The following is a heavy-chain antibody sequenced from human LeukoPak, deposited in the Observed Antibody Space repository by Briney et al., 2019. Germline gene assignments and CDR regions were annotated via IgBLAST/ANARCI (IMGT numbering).Heavy chain of an antibody. CDR1: GGTFSSYA. CDR3: ARDRADSSGYYYRFDY. CDR2: IIPIFGTA. D-gene: IGHD3-22*01. J-gene: IGHJ4*02. V-gene: IGHV1-69*05. Sequence: GASVKVSCKASGGTFSSYAISWVQQAPGQGLEWMGGIIPIFGTANYAQKFQGRVTITTDESTSTAYMELSSLRSEDTAVYYCARDRADSSGYYYRFDYWGQGTLVTVSS.